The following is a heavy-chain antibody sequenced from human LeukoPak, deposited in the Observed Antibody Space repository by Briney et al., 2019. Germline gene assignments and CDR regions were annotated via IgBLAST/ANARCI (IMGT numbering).Heavy chain of an antibody. CDR3: VKGGRICSSSTCRVDY. J-gene: IGHJ4*02. Sequence: PGGSLRLSCAASGFSFCSHAMSWVRQAPGKGLEWVSVISNSGAVTHYADSVKGRFTISRDKSNNMLYLQMDNLSAEDTAIYYCVKGGRICSSSTCRVDYWGQGTLVTVSS. CDR2: ISNSGAVT. D-gene: IGHD2-2*01. CDR1: GFSFCSHA. V-gene: IGHV3-23*01.